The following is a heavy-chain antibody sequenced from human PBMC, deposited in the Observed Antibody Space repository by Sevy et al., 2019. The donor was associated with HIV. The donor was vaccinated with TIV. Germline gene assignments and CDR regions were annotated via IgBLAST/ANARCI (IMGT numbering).Heavy chain of an antibody. D-gene: IGHD3-22*01. V-gene: IGHV3-11*03. CDR2: ISSSSSYT. Sequence: GGSLRLSCAASGFTFSDYYMSWIRQAPGKGLEWVSYISSSSSYTNYADSVKGRFTISRDNAKNSLYLQMNSLRAEDTXXXXXAREGHYDSSGYYPGRPREVYYFDYWGQGTLVTVSS. CDR3: AREGHYDSSGYYPGRPREVYYFDY. CDR1: GFTFSDYY. J-gene: IGHJ4*02.